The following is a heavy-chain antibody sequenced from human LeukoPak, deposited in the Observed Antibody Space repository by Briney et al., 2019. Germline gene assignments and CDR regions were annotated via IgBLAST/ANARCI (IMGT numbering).Heavy chain of an antibody. CDR1: GGSISSSSYY. D-gene: IGHD3-10*01. V-gene: IGHV4-39*01. J-gene: IGHJ6*03. CDR2: IYYSGST. Sequence: SETLSLTCTVSGGSISSSSYYWGWIRQPPEKGLEWIGSIYYSGSTYYNPSLKSRVTISVDTSKNQFSLKLSSVTAADTAVYYCARHLRGSYYMDVWGKGTTVTVSS. CDR3: ARHLRGSYYMDV.